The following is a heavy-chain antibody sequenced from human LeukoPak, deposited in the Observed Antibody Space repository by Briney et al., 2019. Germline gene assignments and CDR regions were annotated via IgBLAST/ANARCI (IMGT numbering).Heavy chain of an antibody. D-gene: IGHD6-13*01. CDR1: GGTFSSYA. Sequence: SVKVSCKASGGTFSSYAISWVRQAPGQGLEWMGGIIPIFGTANYAQKFQGRVTITADESTSTAYMELSSLRSEDTAVYYCARDTRSSSSWDYYYYGMDVWGQGTTVTVSS. V-gene: IGHV1-69*13. CDR3: ARDTRSSSSWDYYYYGMDV. J-gene: IGHJ6*02. CDR2: IIPIFGTA.